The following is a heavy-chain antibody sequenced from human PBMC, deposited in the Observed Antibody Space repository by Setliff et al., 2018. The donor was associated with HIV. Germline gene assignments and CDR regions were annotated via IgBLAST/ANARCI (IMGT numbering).Heavy chain of an antibody. Sequence: PSETLSLTCTVSGGSISSDDYYWNWIRQPPGKGLEWIGYITYSGSAYYNPSLKSRLTISVDTSKNQFSLKLNSVTAADTAVYFCARMSISASVYFDYWGQGSQVTVSS. V-gene: IGHV4-30-4*08. CDR2: ITYSGSA. D-gene: IGHD6-25*01. J-gene: IGHJ4*02. CDR3: ARMSISASVYFDY. CDR1: GGSISSDDYY.